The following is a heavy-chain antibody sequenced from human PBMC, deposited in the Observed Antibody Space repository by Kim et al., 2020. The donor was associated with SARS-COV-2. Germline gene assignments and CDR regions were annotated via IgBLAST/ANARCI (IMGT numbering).Heavy chain of an antibody. D-gene: IGHD6-19*01. V-gene: IGHV4-39*01. J-gene: IGHJ4*02. Sequence: YTPSLKSRVPISVDTPKNQFSLKLSSVTAADTAVYYCARATESSGWYVDYWGQGTLVTVSS. CDR3: ARATESSGWYVDY.